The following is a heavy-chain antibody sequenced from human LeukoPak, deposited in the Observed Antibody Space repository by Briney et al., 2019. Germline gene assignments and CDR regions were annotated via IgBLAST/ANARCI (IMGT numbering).Heavy chain of an antibody. CDR2: ISNNGGST. CDR1: GFTFSSYA. D-gene: IGHD1-26*01. V-gene: IGHV3-64*01. J-gene: IGHJ4*02. CDR3: ARGHVSGIFLDY. Sequence: PGGSLRLSCAASGFTFSSYAMHWVRQAPGKGLEYVSTISNNGGSTYYANSVKGRITISRDNSKNTLYLQMGSMRAEDMAVYYCARGHVSGIFLDYWGQGTLVTVSS.